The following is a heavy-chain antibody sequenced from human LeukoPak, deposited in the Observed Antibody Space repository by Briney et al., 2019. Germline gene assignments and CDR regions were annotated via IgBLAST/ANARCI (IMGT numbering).Heavy chain of an antibody. CDR2: INANNGGT. D-gene: IGHD3-10*01. V-gene: IGHV1-2*02. CDR1: GYTFSGYY. CDR3: ARDYGRGFDI. J-gene: IGHJ3*02. Sequence: ASVTVSCKASGYTFSGYYMHWVRQAPGQGLEWMGWINANNGGTNYAQKFQGRVTLTRDTSISTAYMELGRLRSDDTAVYYCARDYGRGFDIWGQGTMVTVSS.